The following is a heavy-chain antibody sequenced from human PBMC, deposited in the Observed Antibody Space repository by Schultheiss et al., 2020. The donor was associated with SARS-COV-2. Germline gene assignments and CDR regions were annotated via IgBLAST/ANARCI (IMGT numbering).Heavy chain of an antibody. Sequence: GGSLRLSCATSGFTFSNYAMDWFRLAPGKGLEWVSVISDDGATTFYADSVKGRLTISRDNSKNTLYLQMNSLRVEDTAIYYCAKDWVRDGHYTIDSWGQGTLVTSPQ. V-gene: IGHV3-23*01. CDR3: AKDWVRDGHYTIDS. CDR2: ISDDGATT. CDR1: GFTFSNYA. J-gene: IGHJ4*02. D-gene: IGHD5-24*01.